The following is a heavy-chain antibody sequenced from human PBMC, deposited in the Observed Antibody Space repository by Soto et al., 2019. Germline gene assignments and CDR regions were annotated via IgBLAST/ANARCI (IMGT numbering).Heavy chain of an antibody. CDR1: GYTFTSYA. CDR3: ARDSRITMVRGVISGWFDP. CDR2: INAGNGNT. V-gene: IGHV1-3*01. Sequence: ASVKVSCKASGYTFTSYAMHWVRQAPGQRLEWMGWINAGNGNTKYSQKFQGRVTITRDTSASTAYMELSSLRSEDTAVYYCARDSRITMVRGVISGWFDPWGQGTLVTVSS. D-gene: IGHD3-10*01. J-gene: IGHJ5*02.